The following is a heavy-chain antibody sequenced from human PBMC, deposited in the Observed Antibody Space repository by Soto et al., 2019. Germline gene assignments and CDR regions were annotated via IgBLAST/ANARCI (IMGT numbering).Heavy chain of an antibody. V-gene: IGHV3-23*01. CDR3: AKDGNPIPYLTGYYRLGWFDP. CDR1: GFTFSSYA. CDR2: ISGSGGST. J-gene: IGHJ5*02. D-gene: IGHD3-9*01. Sequence: GSLRLSCAASGFTFSSYAMSWVRQAPGKGLEWVSAISGSGGSTYYAGSVKGRFTISRDNSKNTLYLQMNSLRAEDTAVYYCAKDGNPIPYLTGYYRLGWFDPWGQGTLVTVSS.